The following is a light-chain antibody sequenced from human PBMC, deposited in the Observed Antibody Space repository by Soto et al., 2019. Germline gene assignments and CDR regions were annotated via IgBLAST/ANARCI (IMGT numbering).Light chain of an antibody. CDR2: GNN. CDR3: AAWDDSLNGFV. J-gene: IGLJ1*01. Sequence: QSVLTHPPSASGTPGQRVTISCSGSSSNIGSNTVNWYQHLPGTAPKLLIYGNNQRPSGVPDRFSGSKSGTSASLAISGLQSEDEADYYCAAWDDSLNGFVFGRGTKVTVL. CDR1: SSNIGSNT. V-gene: IGLV1-44*01.